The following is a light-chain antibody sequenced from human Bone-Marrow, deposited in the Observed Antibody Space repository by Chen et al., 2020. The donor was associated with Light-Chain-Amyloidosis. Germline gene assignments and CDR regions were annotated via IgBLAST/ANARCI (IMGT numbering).Light chain of an antibody. CDR2: RVT. J-gene: IGLJ2*01. CDR3: QSADSSGTYEVI. Sequence: SYELTQPPSVSVSPGQTDRITCSGDDLPTEYAYWYQQKPGQAPVLGIRRVTERPSGIAWRFYGSSSGTTATLTISGVQAEDEADYHCQSADSSGTYEVIFGGGTKLTVL. V-gene: IGLV3-25*03. CDR1: DLPTEY.